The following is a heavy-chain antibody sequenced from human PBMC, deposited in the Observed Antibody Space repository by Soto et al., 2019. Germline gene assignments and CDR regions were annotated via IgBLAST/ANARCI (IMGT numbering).Heavy chain of an antibody. D-gene: IGHD2-2*01. Sequence: QMQLVQSGPEVKKPGTSVKVSCKASGFTFTSSAVQWVRQARGQRLEWIGWIVVGSGNTNYAQKFQERVTITRDMSTSTAYMELSSLRSEDTAVYYCAVGDCSSTSCYESVFYYYYGMDVWGQGTTVTVSS. CDR2: IVVGSGNT. J-gene: IGHJ6*02. CDR3: AVGDCSSTSCYESVFYYYYGMDV. CDR1: GFTFTSSA. V-gene: IGHV1-58*01.